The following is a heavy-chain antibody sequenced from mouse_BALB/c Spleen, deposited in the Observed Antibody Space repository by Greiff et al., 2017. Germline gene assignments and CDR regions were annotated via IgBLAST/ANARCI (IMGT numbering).Heavy chain of an antibody. CDR1: GFTFSDYY. V-gene: IGHV5-4*02. Sequence: DVMLVESGGGLVKPGGSLKLSCAASGFTFSDYYMYWVRQTPEKRLEWVATISDGGSYTYYPDSVKGRFTISRDNAKNNLYLQMSSLKSEDTAMYYCARDNCDYWGQGTTLTVSS. CDR2: ISDGGSYT. CDR3: ARDNCDY. J-gene: IGHJ2*01.